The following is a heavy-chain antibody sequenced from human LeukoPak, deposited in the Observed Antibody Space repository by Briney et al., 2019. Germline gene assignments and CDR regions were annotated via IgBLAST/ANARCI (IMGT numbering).Heavy chain of an antibody. Sequence: ASVKVSCTASGYTFTSYGISWVRQAPGQGLEWMGWISAYNGNTNYAQKLQGRVTMTTDTSTSTAYMELRSLRSDDTAVYYCARVKQWRPRSTWFDPWGQGTLVTVSS. CDR2: ISAYNGNT. CDR1: GYTFTSYG. J-gene: IGHJ5*02. D-gene: IGHD6-19*01. CDR3: ARVKQWRPRSTWFDP. V-gene: IGHV1-18*04.